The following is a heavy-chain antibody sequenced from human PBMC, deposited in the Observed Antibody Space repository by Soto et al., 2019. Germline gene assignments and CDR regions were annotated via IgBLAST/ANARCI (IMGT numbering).Heavy chain of an antibody. CDR2: IYYSGST. CDR3: ARLKGDYVDY. J-gene: IGHJ4*02. Sequence: PSETLSLTCTVSGCYISSYYWSWIRQPQGKGLEWIAYIYYSGSTTYNPSLKSRVTISVDTSQKQFSLKLSSVTAADTAVYYCARLKGDYVDYWGQGTLVTVSS. V-gene: IGHV4-59*01. CDR1: GCYISSYY.